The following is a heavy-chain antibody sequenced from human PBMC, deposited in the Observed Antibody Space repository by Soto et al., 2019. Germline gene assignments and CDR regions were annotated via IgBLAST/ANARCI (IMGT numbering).Heavy chain of an antibody. Sequence: ASVKVSCKASGYTFTSYDINWVRQATGQGLEWMGWMNPNSGNTGYAQKFQGRVTMTRNTSISTAYMELSSLRSEDTAVYYCARGLLDDYIWGSYRDDAFDIWGQGTMVTVSS. CDR3: ARGLLDDYIWGSYRDDAFDI. D-gene: IGHD3-16*02. J-gene: IGHJ3*02. CDR2: MNPNSGNT. V-gene: IGHV1-8*01. CDR1: GYTFTSYD.